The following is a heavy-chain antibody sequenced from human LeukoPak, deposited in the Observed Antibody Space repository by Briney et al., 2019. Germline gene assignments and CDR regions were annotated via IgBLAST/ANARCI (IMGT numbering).Heavy chain of an antibody. Sequence: ASVKVSCKASGYTFSSYGISWVRQAPGQGLEWMGWISTYNGNTNYAQKLQGRVTMTTDTSTGTAYMELRSLRSDDTAVYYCASPPRRYCSGGSCYSGFDYWGQGTLVTVSS. D-gene: IGHD2-15*01. V-gene: IGHV1-18*01. CDR3: ASPPRRYCSGGSCYSGFDY. CDR2: ISTYNGNT. CDR1: GYTFSSYG. J-gene: IGHJ4*02.